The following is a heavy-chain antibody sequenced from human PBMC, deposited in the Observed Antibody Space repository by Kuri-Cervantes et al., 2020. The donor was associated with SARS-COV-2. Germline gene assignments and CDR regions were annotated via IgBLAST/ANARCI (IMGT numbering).Heavy chain of an antibody. D-gene: IGHD6-13*01. J-gene: IGHJ4*02. V-gene: IGHV1-2*02. CDR2: INPNSGGT. CDR3: ARDEAARPYYFDY. Sequence: ASVKVSCKASGYTFTGYYMHWVRQAPGQGLEWMGWINPNSGGTNYAQKLQGRVTMTTDTSTSTAYMELRSLRSDDTAVYYCARDEAARPYYFDYWGQGTLVTVSS. CDR1: GYTFTGYY.